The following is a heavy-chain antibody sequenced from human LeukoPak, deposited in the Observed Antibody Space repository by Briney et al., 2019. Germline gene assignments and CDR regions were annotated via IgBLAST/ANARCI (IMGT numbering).Heavy chain of an antibody. J-gene: IGHJ6*03. V-gene: IGHV3-23*01. CDR2: ISGSGGST. CDR3: AKGPRGFGANYYYYYMDV. CDR1: GFTFSSYG. D-gene: IGHD3-10*01. Sequence: PGGSLRLSCAASGFTFSSYGMSWVRQAPGKGLEWVSAISGSGGSTYYTDSVKGRFTISRDNSKNTLYLQMNSLRAEDTAVYYCAKGPRGFGANYYYYYMDVWGKGTTVTISS.